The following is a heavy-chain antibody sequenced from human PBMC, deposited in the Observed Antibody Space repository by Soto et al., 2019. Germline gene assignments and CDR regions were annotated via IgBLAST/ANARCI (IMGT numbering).Heavy chain of an antibody. CDR2: IYPGDSDT. V-gene: IGHV5-51*01. CDR1: GYSFTGYW. Sequence: GESLKISCKGSGYSFTGYWIGWVRQMPGKGLEWMGIIYPGDSDTRYSPSFQGQVTISADKSISTAYLQWSSLKASDTAMYYCARQGIAADGSGRFGSYYYYMDVWGKGTTVTVSS. J-gene: IGHJ6*03. CDR3: ARQGIAADGSGRFGSYYYYMDV. D-gene: IGHD3-10*01.